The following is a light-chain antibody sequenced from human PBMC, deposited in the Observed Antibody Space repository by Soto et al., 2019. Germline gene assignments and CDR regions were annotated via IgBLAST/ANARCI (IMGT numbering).Light chain of an antibody. CDR3: TSYSGSNTMV. CDR2: EVS. Sequence: QSALTQPASVSGSPGQSITISCTGTRSDVGGYNYVSWYQHHPGKAPKLMIYEVSNRPSGVSNRYSGSKSGNTASLAISGLQAEDEGDDYCTSYSGSNTMVFGGGTKLTVL. CDR1: RSDVGGYNY. V-gene: IGLV2-14*01. J-gene: IGLJ2*01.